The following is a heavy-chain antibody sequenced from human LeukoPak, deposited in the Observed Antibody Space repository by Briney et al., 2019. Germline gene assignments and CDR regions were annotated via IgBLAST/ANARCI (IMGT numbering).Heavy chain of an antibody. D-gene: IGHD1-1*01. CDR3: ARDLRTPYHYGMNV. CDR1: GYNFIDYY. J-gene: IGHJ6*02. Sequence: GASVKVSCKASGYNFIDYYMHLVRQAPGQGLEWIGWINPNSGGTNYAQKFQGRVTMTRDTSINTAYMELSGLTSDDTAIYYCARDLRTPYHYGMNVWGQGTTVTVSS. CDR2: INPNSGGT. V-gene: IGHV1-2*02.